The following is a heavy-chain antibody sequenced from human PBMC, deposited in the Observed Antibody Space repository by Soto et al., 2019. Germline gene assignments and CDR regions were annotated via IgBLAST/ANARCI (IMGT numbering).Heavy chain of an antibody. Sequence: ASVKVSCKASGFTFTGSAVQWVRQARGQRLEWIGWIVAGNGNTKYAQKFQERVTFTRDTSASTVYMELSSLTSEDTALYYCARKDYYGAVVYYFDHWGQGTLVTVSS. V-gene: IGHV1-58*01. CDR1: GFTFTGSA. CDR2: IVAGNGNT. D-gene: IGHD3-10*01. CDR3: ARKDYYGAVVYYFDH. J-gene: IGHJ4*02.